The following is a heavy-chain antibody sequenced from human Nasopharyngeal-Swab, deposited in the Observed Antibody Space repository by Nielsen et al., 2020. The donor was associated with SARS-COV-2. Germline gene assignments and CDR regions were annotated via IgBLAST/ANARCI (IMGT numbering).Heavy chain of an antibody. CDR1: GFTFDDYG. J-gene: IGHJ4*02. CDR2: INWNGGST. D-gene: IGHD3-10*01. CDR3: ASVYYGSGSYLHPDY. Sequence: GESLKISCAASGFTFDDYGMSWVRQAPGKGLEWVSGINWNGGSTGYADSVKGRFTISRDNAKNSLYLQMNSLRAEDTALYYCASVYYGSGSYLHPDYWGQGTLVTVSS. V-gene: IGHV3-20*04.